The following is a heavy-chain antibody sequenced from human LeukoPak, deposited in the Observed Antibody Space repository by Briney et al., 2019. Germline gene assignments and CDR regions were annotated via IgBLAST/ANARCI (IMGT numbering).Heavy chain of an antibody. D-gene: IGHD6-19*01. Sequence: TGRSLRLSCAASGFTFDDYAMHWVRQAPGKGLEWVSGISWNSGSIGYADSVKGRFTISRDNAQNSLYLQMNSLRAEDMALYYCAKDVSSGWYVPSGYFDYWGQGTLVTVSS. V-gene: IGHV3-9*03. CDR1: GFTFDDYA. J-gene: IGHJ4*02. CDR3: AKDVSSGWYVPSGYFDY. CDR2: ISWNSGSI.